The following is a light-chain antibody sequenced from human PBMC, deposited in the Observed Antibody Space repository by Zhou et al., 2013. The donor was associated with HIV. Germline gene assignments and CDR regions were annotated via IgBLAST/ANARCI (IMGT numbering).Light chain of an antibody. J-gene: IGKJ1*01. V-gene: IGKV3-20*01. CDR1: QTVSRIY. Sequence: DIVLTQSPGALSLSPGERATLSCRASQTVSRIYLAWYQQKPGQAPKLLIYGASSRAAGIPDRFSGSGSGTDFTLTISSLQPDDFATYYCQQCNSYPWTFGQGTKVEIK. CDR3: QQCNSYPWT. CDR2: GAS.